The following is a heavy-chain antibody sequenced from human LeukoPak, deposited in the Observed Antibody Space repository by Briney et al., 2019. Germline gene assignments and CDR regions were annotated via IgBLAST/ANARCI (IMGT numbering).Heavy chain of an antibody. Sequence: GGSLRLSCAASGFTFSSYSMNWVRQAPGKGLEWVSSISSSSKYIYYTDSMKGRFTISRDNAENSLYLQMNSLRAEDTAVYDCARDSTNFDYWGQGTLVTVSS. CDR2: ISSSSKYI. CDR3: ARDSTNFDY. D-gene: IGHD5-24*01. CDR1: GFTFSSYS. J-gene: IGHJ4*02. V-gene: IGHV3-21*01.